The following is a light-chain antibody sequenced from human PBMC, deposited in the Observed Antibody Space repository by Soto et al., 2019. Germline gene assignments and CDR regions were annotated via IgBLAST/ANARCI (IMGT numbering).Light chain of an antibody. V-gene: IGLV2-14*03. CDR1: SSDVGGYNY. J-gene: IGLJ3*02. Sequence: QSALTQPASVSGSPGQSITISCTGTSSDVGGYNYVSWYQQHPGRAPKLVIFDVSYRPSGVSNRFSGPKSGNTASLTISGLQAEDEADYYCTSYTISTIPWVFGGGTKLTVL. CDR2: DVS. CDR3: TSYTISTIPWV.